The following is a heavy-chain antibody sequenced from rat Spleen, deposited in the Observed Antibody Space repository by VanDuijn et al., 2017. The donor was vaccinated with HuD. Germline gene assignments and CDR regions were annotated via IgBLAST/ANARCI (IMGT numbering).Heavy chain of an antibody. CDR3: ARANRESYAHFDY. Sequence: QVQLKESGPGLVQPSQTLSLTCTVSGFSPTNYHVSWVRQPPGKGLEWMGVIWTGGTKAYNSLLKSRLSISRDISKSQVFLEMNSLQTEDTATYYCARANRESYAHFDYWGQGVMVTVSS. J-gene: IGHJ2*01. CDR2: IWTGGTK. V-gene: IGHV2-43*01. D-gene: IGHD1-12*01. CDR1: GFSPTNYH.